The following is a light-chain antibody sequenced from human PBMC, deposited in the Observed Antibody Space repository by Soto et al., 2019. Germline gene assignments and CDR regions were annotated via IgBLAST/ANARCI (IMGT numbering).Light chain of an antibody. J-gene: IGKJ5*01. Sequence: EIVLTQSPATLSFSPGERATLYCRASQSVSSYLAWYQQKPGQAPRLLIYDASNRATGIPARFSGSGSGTEFTLTISSLQSEDFTVYYCQQYNNWPITFGQGTRLEIK. CDR3: QQYNNWPIT. CDR1: QSVSSY. V-gene: IGKV3-11*01. CDR2: DAS.